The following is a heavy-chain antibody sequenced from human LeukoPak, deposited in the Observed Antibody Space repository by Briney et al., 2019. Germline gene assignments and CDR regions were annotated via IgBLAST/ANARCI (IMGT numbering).Heavy chain of an antibody. J-gene: IGHJ5*02. V-gene: IGHV4-59*01. Sequence: PSETLSLTCTVSGGSMSSYYWNWIRQPPGQGLEWIAYINYRGSTNYNPSLKSRVTISADTSKSQFSLKLTSVTAAATAVYYCASGSHNWFDPWGQGTLVTVSS. CDR2: INYRGST. CDR3: ASGSHNWFDP. CDR1: GGSMSSYY.